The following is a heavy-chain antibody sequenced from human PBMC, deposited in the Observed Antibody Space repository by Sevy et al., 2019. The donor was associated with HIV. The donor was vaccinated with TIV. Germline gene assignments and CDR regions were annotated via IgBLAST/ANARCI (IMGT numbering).Heavy chain of an antibody. CDR1: GFIFRDYG. Sequence: GGSLRLSCRTSGFIFRDYGVSWVRQAPGRGLEWLGFIRNKAYNGTTDYAASVKGRFNISRDDSKSVAFLHMASLRTEDTGIYFCTRSTTTIYWGRGTLVTVSS. CDR3: TRSTTTIY. CDR2: IRNKAYNGTT. V-gene: IGHV3-49*04. J-gene: IGHJ4*02. D-gene: IGHD1-1*01.